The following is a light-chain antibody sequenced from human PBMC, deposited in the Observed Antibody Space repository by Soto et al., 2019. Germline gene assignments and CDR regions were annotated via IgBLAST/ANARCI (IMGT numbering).Light chain of an antibody. J-gene: IGLJ1*01. CDR2: LEGSGSY. CDR3: ETWDSNTYV. CDR1: SGHSSYI. Sequence: QLVLTQSSSASASLGSSVSLTCTLSSGHSSYIIAWHQQQPGKAPRYLMKLEGSGSYNKGSGVPDRFSGSSSGADRYLTISNLQFEDEADYYCETWDSNTYVFGTGTKVTVL. V-gene: IGLV4-60*02.